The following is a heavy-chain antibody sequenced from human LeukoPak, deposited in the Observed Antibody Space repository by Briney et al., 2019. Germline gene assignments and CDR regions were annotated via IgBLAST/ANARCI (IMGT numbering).Heavy chain of an antibody. CDR3: ARVGYSYGYVMNYDY. CDR1: GYTFTGYY. D-gene: IGHD5-18*01. V-gene: IGHV1-2*06. Sequence: ASVKVSCKASGYTFTGYYMHWVRQAPAQGLEGMGRINPNSGGTNYAQKFQGRVTMTMDTSISTAYMELSRLRSDDTAVYYSARVGYSYGYVMNYDYWGQGTLVTVSS. CDR2: INPNSGGT. J-gene: IGHJ4*02.